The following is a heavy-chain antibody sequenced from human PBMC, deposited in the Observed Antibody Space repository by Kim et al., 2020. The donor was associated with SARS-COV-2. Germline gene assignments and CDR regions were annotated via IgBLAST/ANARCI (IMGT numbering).Heavy chain of an antibody. CDR3: SRDSRSLTADS. CDR1: GFTFSDYW. J-gene: IGHJ5*01. V-gene: IGHV3-7*01. D-gene: IGHD2-2*01. CDR2: IKPDGSDK. Sequence: GGSLRLSCAASGFTFSDYWMNWVRQAPGKGLEWVGNIKPDGSDKYYVDSVKGRFTISRDNAKNSLYRQMNSLRAEDTAMYYCSRDSRSLTADSWGQGTLV.